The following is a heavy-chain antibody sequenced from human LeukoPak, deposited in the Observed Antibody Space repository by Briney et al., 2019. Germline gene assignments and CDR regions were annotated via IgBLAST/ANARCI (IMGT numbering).Heavy chain of an antibody. D-gene: IGHD1-14*01. V-gene: IGHV4-39*07. CDR2: IYYSGST. CDR1: GGSISSNTYY. Sequence: SSETLSLTCTVSGGSISSNTYYWGWIRQPPGKGLEWIGNIYYSGSTYYNPSLKSRVSISVDTSKNQFSLKLTSVTAADTAVYYCARAPEYGLYYFDYWGQGTLVTVSS. J-gene: IGHJ4*02. CDR3: ARAPEYGLYYFDY.